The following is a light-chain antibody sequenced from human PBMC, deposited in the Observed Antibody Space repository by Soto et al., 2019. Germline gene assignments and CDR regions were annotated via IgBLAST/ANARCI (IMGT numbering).Light chain of an antibody. CDR2: DTS. J-gene: IGKJ5*01. V-gene: IGKV3-15*01. CDR1: QSVSSD. CDR3: QQYNKGPPIT. Sequence: VLPQSPCTLPVYTAGRATLSCRASQSVSSDLAWYQQKPGQAPRLLIYDTSTRATGIPARFSGSGSGTEFTLTISSLQSGDFAVYYCQQYNKGPPITFCQGTRLE.